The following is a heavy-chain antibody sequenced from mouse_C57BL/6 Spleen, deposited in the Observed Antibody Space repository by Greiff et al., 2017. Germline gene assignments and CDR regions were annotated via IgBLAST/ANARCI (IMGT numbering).Heavy chain of an antibody. CDR1: GYSITSCYV. J-gene: IGHJ2*01. CDR2: ISYSGST. D-gene: IGHD1-1*01. V-gene: IGHV3-1*01. CDR3: ARARDGSYFAY. Sequence: EVKLVESGPGMVKPSQSLSLTCTVTGYSITSCYVRHLIRHLPRNKLELMGYISYSGSTNYNPSLKSRTSITHDTSKNHSFLKLSSVTAEDTATYYCARARDGSYFAYWGQGTTLTVSA.